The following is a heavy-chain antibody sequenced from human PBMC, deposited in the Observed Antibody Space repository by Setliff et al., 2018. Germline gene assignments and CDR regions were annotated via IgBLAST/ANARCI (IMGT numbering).Heavy chain of an antibody. D-gene: IGHD1-1*01. CDR3: ARHTGTAWVDWFDP. V-gene: IGHV4-61*01. CDR1: GGSISSSSYY. CDR2: INHSGST. Sequence: SETLSLTCTVSGGSISSSSYYWIWIRQPPGKGLEWIGEINHSGSTNYNPSLNSRVAISVDTSENQFSLRLNSVTAADTAVYYCARHTGTAWVDWFDPWGQGTLVTVSS. J-gene: IGHJ5*02.